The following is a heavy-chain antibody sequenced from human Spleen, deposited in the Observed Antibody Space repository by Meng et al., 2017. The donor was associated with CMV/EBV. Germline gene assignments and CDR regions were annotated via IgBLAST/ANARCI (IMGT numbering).Heavy chain of an antibody. V-gene: IGHV4-39*07. J-gene: IGHJ5*02. CDR2: INQGGST. D-gene: IGHD6-19*01. CDR1: GGSISSSSYY. Sequence: SETLSLTCTVSGGSISSSSYYWGWIRQPPGKGLEWIGEINQGGSTNTNPSLKSRVTTSVDTSKNQFSLKLTSVTAADTAVYYCARDHRSASYGRWFDPWGQGTLVTVSS. CDR3: ARDHRSASYGRWFDP.